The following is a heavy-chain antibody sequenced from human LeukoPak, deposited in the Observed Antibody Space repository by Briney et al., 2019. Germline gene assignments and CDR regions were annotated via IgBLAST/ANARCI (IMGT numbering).Heavy chain of an antibody. CDR2: ISSSGSTI. CDR3: ARDLAAAVHFFDY. D-gene: IGHD6-13*01. V-gene: IGHV3-11*04. J-gene: IGHJ4*02. Sequence: GGSLRLSCAASGFTFSDYYMSWIRQAPGKGLEWVSYISSSGSTIYYADSVKGRFTISRDNAKNSLYLQMNSLRAEDTAVYYCARDLAAAVHFFDYWGQGTLVTVSS. CDR1: GFTFSDYY.